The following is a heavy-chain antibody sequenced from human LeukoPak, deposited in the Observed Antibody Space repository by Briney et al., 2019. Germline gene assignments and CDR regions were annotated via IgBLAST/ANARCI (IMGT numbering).Heavy chain of an antibody. J-gene: IGHJ5*02. D-gene: IGHD2-15*01. CDR1: GGTFSSYT. CDR2: IIPILCIA. Sequence: ASVKVSCKASGGTFSSYTISWVRQAPGQGREWMGRIIPILCIANYAQKFQGRVTITADKSTSTAYKELSSLRSEDTAVYYCASTVLGLLLHNWFDPWGQGTLVTVSS. V-gene: IGHV1-69*02. CDR3: ASTVLGLLLHNWFDP.